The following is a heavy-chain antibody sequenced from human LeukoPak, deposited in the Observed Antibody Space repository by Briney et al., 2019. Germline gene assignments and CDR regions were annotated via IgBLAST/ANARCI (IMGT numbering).Heavy chain of an antibody. CDR2: ISGSGGST. Sequence: AGGSLRLSCAASGFTFSSYAMSWVRQAPGEGLGWLSAISGSGGSTYYADSVKGRFTISRDNSKNTLYLQMNSLRAEDTAVYYCAKDPWLTSEYFQHWGQGTLVTVSS. D-gene: IGHD6-19*01. CDR3: AKDPWLTSEYFQH. CDR1: GFTFSSYA. J-gene: IGHJ1*01. V-gene: IGHV3-23*01.